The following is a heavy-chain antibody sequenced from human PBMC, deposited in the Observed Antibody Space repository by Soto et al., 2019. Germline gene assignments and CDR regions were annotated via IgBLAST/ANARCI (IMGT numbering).Heavy chain of an antibody. V-gene: IGHV3-74*01. CDR3: ARDPAPAGWFDY. CDR2: INSDGSST. CDR1: GCTFSNYW. Sequence: EVQLVESGGGLVQPGGSLGLSCAASGCTFSNYWMHWVRQVPGKGLVWVSRINSDGSSTSNADSVKGRFTISRDNAKNTLYLQMNSLRAEDTAVYYCARDPAPAGWFDYWGQGALVTVSS. D-gene: IGHD1-1*01. J-gene: IGHJ5*01.